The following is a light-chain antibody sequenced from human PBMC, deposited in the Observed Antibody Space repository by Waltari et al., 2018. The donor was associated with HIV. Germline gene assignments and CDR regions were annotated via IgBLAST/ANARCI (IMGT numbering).Light chain of an antibody. CDR2: RDD. CDR3: ASWDDSLSGGV. V-gene: IGLV1-47*01. CDR1: SPNVGSNY. J-gene: IGLJ3*02. Sequence: QSVLTQPPSVSGTPGQRVTISCSGSSPNVGSNYVYWYQHLPGAAPKLLIYRDDQRPSGVPDRFSGAKSGTSASLAISGLRSEDEADYYCASWDDSLSGGVFGGGTKLTVL.